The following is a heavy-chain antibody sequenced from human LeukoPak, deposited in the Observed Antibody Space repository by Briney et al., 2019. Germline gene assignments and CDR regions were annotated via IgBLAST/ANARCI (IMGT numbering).Heavy chain of an antibody. D-gene: IGHD3-10*01. V-gene: IGHV4-59*08. Sequence: KHSETLSLTRTVSGDSLIIYYWSWIPQPPGKGLEWIGYIYYSGSTNYNPSLKSRVTISVDTSKNQFSLKLSCVTDADTAVYYCTRRGGRASPGDLWGRGTLVTVSS. CDR3: TRRGGRASPGDL. J-gene: IGHJ2*01. CDR1: GDSLIIYY. CDR2: IYYSGST.